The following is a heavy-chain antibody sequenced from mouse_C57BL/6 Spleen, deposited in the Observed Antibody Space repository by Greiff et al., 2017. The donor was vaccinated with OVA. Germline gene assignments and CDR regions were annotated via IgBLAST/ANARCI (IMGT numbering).Heavy chain of an antibody. V-gene: IGHV10-1*01. CDR1: GFSFNTYA. Sequence: VKLEESGGGLVQPKGSLKLSCAASGFSFNTYAMNWVRQAPGKGLEWVARIRSKSNNYATYYADSVKDRFTISRDDSESMLYLQMNNCKTEDTAMYYCVRYYGSSYYAMDYWGQGTSVTVSS. J-gene: IGHJ4*01. CDR2: IRSKSNNYAT. D-gene: IGHD1-1*01. CDR3: VRYYGSSYYAMDY.